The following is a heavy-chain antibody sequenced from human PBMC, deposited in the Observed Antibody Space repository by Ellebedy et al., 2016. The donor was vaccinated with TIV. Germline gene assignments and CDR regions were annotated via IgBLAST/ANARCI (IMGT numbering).Heavy chain of an antibody. Sequence: AASVKVSCKASGYTFTSYGISWVRQAPGQGLEWMGGIIPIFGTANYAQKFQGRVTITADESTSTAYMELSSLRSEDTAVYYCARDHGGYYGSGSYYIWGQGTLVTVSS. V-gene: IGHV1-69*13. J-gene: IGHJ4*02. CDR3: ARDHGGYYGSGSYYI. CDR2: IIPIFGTA. CDR1: GYTFTSYG. D-gene: IGHD3-10*01.